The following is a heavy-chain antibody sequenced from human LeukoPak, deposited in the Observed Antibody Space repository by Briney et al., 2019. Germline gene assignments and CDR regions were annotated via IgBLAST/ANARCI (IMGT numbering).Heavy chain of an antibody. Sequence: PGGSLRLSCAASGFTVSSNYMSWVRQAPGKGLEWVSVIYSGGSTYYADSVKGRFTISRDNSKNTLYLQMNSLRAEDTAVYYCARGEYGSSSWFDPWGQGTLVTVSS. CDR2: IYSGGST. CDR1: GFTVSSNY. J-gene: IGHJ5*02. D-gene: IGHD3-10*01. V-gene: IGHV3-53*01. CDR3: ARGEYGSSSWFDP.